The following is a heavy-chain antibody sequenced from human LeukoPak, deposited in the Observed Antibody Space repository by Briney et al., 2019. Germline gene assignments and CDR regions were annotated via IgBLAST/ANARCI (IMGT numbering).Heavy chain of an antibody. Sequence: SVKVPCKASGGTFSSYAISWVRQAPGQGLEWMGGIIPIFGTANYAQKFQGRVTITADKSTSTAYMELSSLRSEDTAVYYCAREALGWIAVAGNFDYWGQGTLVTVSS. J-gene: IGHJ4*02. CDR3: AREALGWIAVAGNFDY. D-gene: IGHD6-19*01. CDR2: IIPIFGTA. V-gene: IGHV1-69*06. CDR1: GGTFSSYA.